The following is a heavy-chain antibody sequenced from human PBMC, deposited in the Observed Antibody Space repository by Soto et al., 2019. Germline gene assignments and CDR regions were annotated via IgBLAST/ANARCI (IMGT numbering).Heavy chain of an antibody. CDR1: GYTFSDYG. J-gene: IGHJ4*02. CDR3: ARGRWSHLWGDY. CDR2: ISAYNGNT. V-gene: IGHV1-18*01. Sequence: QVQLVQSGAEVKKPGASVKVSCKASGYTFSDYGFSWVRQAPGQGLEWMAWISAYNGNTNFAQKFQDRVTMTTDTSTSTAYMELRSLRSDDTAVYYCARGRWSHLWGDYWGQGTLVTVSS. D-gene: IGHD3-3*02.